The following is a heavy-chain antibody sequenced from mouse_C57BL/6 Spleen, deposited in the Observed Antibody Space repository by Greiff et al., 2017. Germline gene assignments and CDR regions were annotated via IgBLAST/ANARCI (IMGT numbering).Heavy chain of an antibody. J-gene: IGHJ4*01. Sequence: EVQRVESGGGLVKPGGSLKLSCAASGFTFSSYTMSWVRQTPEKRLAWVATISGGGGNTYYPDSVKGRFTISRDNAKNTLYLQMSSLRSEDTALYYCAAPIYYGNYHYAMDYWGQGTSVTVST. CDR2: ISGGGGNT. D-gene: IGHD2-1*01. V-gene: IGHV5-9*01. CDR1: GFTFSSYT. CDR3: AAPIYYGNYHYAMDY.